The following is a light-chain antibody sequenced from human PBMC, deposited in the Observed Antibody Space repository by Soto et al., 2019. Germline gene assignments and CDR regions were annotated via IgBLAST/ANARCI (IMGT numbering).Light chain of an antibody. V-gene: IGLV2-23*01. Sequence: QSVLSQPASVSGSPGQSIASSCTGTSSDVGRYNFVSWYEQHPGKVPKVMIYEGTKRPSGVSSRFSGSKSGNMAFLSSSGRHPEDAADYCGCSDAASGIYVLGAGTKGPGL. CDR3: CSDAASGIYV. CDR2: EGT. J-gene: IGLJ1*01. CDR1: SSDVGRYNF.